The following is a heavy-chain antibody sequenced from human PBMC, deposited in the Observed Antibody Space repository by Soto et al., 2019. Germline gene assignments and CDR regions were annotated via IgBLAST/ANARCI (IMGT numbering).Heavy chain of an antibody. CDR1: GVSISGYY. D-gene: IGHD2-15*01. J-gene: IGHJ3*01. V-gene: IGHV4-59*01. Sequence: QVQLQESGPGLVKPSETLSLTCTVSGVSISGYYWSWIRQSPGRGLEWIGYISFSGSTNYNPSLKGRVTISFDTSKNQFPLKLSSVTAADTTMYYCARGSGNGLPGAFDVWGPGATVTVSS. CDR3: ARGSGNGLPGAFDV. CDR2: ISFSGST.